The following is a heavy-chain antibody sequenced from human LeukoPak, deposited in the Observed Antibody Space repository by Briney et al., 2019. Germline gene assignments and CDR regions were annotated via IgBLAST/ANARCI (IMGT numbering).Heavy chain of an antibody. V-gene: IGHV3-66*01. J-gene: IGHJ4*02. CDR2: IYSGGST. CDR3: ARNIPVTRWGY. CDR1: GFTVSNNY. D-gene: IGHD2-21*01. Sequence: GGSLRLSCAASGFTVSNNYMTWVRQAPGKGLEWVPLIYSGGSTYYADSVKGRFTISRDNSKNTVYLQMSSLRAEDTAVYYCARNIPVTRWGYWGQGTLVTVSS.